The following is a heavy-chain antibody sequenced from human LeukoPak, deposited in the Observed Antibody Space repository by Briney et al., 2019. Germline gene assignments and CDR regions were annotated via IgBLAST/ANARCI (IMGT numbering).Heavy chain of an antibody. J-gene: IGHJ5*02. CDR2: IYHSGST. D-gene: IGHD3-22*01. V-gene: IGHV4-39*07. CDR3: AREGSGDTMIVVGYNWFDP. CDR1: GGSISNSGYY. Sequence: SETLSLTCIVSGGSISNSGYYWGWIRQPPGKGLEWIGEIYHSGSTNYNPSLKSRVTISVDKSKNQFSLKLSSVTAADTAVYYCAREGSGDTMIVVGYNWFDPWGQGTLVTVSS.